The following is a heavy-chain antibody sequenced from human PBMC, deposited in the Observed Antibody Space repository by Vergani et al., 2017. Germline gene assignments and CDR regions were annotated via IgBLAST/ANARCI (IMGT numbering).Heavy chain of an antibody. CDR2: ISSSSSYI. CDR1: GFTFSSYS. D-gene: IGHD3-10*01. Sequence: EVQLVESGGGLVKPGGSLRLSCAASGFTFSSYSMNWVRQAPGKGLEWVSSISSSSSYIYYADSVKGRFTISRDNAKNSLYLQMNSLRAEDTAVYYCARGGGWFGTSYWFDPWGQGTLVTVSS. V-gene: IGHV3-21*01. J-gene: IGHJ5*02. CDR3: ARGGGWFGTSYWFDP.